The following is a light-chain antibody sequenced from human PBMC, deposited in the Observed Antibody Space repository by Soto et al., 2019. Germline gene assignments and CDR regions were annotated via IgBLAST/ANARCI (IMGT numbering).Light chain of an antibody. CDR1: QGISSY. CDR2: AAS. CDR3: QQLKSYPVT. Sequence: DIQLTQSPSFLSASVGDRVTITCRASQGISSYLAWYQQEPGKAPKPLIYAASTLQSGVPSRFSGGGSGTEFTLTISSLQPEDFATYYCQQLKSYPVTFGGGTKAEIK. V-gene: IGKV1-9*01. J-gene: IGKJ4*01.